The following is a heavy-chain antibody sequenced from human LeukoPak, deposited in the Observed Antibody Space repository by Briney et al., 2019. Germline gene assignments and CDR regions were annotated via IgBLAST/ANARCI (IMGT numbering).Heavy chain of an antibody. CDR2: FDPEDGET. J-gene: IGHJ4*02. CDR3: ATTEVDSSGYPYFDY. CDR1: GYTLTELS. D-gene: IGHD3-22*01. Sequence: ASVKVSCKVSGYTLTELSMHWVRQAPGKGLEWMGGFDPEDGETIYAQKLQGRVTMTEDTSTDTAYMELSSLRSEDTAVYYCATTEVDSSGYPYFDYWGQGTLVTVSS. V-gene: IGHV1-24*01.